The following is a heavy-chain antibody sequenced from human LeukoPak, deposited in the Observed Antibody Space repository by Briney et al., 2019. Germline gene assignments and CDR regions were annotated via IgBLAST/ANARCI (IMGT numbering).Heavy chain of an antibody. Sequence: PGGSLRLSCAASGFTFSSYAMSWVRQAPGKGLEWVSAISGSGGSTYYADSVKGRFTISRDNSKNTLYLQMNSLRAEDTAVYYCAKDKPTDYDYIWGSYRTLYMDVWGKGTTVTVSS. CDR3: AKDKPTDYDYIWGSYRTLYMDV. J-gene: IGHJ6*03. CDR2: ISGSGGST. D-gene: IGHD3-16*02. CDR1: GFTFSSYA. V-gene: IGHV3-23*01.